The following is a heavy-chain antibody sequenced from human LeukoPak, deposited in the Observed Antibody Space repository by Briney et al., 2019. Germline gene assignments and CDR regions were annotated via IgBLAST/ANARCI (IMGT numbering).Heavy chain of an antibody. CDR2: VYSTGST. D-gene: IGHD3-10*01. Sequence: PSETLSLTCTVSGGSMSSYFWSWIRQPPGQELQPVGYVYSTGSTKYNPSLKSRVTISLDTSKNRFSLKLRSVTAADTAVYYCARDSGNWGYFFDYWGQGTLVTVSS. J-gene: IGHJ4*02. CDR3: ARDSGNWGYFFDY. CDR1: GGSMSSYF. V-gene: IGHV4-59*01.